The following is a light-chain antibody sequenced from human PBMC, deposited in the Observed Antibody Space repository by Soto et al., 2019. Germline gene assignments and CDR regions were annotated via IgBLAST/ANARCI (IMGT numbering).Light chain of an antibody. CDR1: QSVNSF. Sequence: EIVWTQSPGTLSLSPGERATLSCRASQSVNSFLAWFQQKPGQAPRLLIYGASNRATGIPDRFSGSGSETDFTYTITRLEPEDFTLYYSHQHVGSPWTFGQGTKVENK. J-gene: IGKJ1*01. V-gene: IGKV3-20*01. CDR2: GAS. CDR3: HQHVGSPWT.